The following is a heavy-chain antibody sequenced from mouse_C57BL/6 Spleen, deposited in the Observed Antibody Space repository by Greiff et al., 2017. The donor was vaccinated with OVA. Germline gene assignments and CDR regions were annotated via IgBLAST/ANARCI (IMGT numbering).Heavy chain of an antibody. V-gene: IGHV2-2*01. CDR2: IWRGGST. CDR3: ARNGREVLDD. J-gene: IGHJ2*01. CDR1: GFSLTSYG. Sequence: QVHVKQSGPGLVQPSQSLSITCTVSGFSLTSYGVHWVRQSPGKGLEWLGVIWRGGSTDYNAAFISRLSISKDNSKSQVFFKMNSLQADDTAIYYCARNGREVLDDWGQGTTLTVAS.